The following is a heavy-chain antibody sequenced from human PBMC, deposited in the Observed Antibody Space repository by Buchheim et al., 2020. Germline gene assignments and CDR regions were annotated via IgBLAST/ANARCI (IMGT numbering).Heavy chain of an antibody. Sequence: QVQLQQWGAGLLKPSETLSLTCAVYGGSFSGYYWSWIRQPPGKGLEWIGEINHSGSTNYNPSLKSRVTISGDTSKNQFSLKLSSVTAADTAVYYCARASIVVVPAAILFSYYYGMDVWGQGTT. V-gene: IGHV4-34*01. CDR2: INHSGST. J-gene: IGHJ6*02. CDR1: GGSFSGYY. CDR3: ARASIVVVPAAILFSYYYGMDV. D-gene: IGHD2-2*01.